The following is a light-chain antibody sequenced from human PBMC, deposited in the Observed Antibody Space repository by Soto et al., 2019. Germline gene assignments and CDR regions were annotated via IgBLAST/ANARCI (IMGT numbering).Light chain of an antibody. J-gene: IGLJ1*01. V-gene: IGLV1-40*01. CDR3: QSYDSSLSGYV. Sequence: QSVLTQPPSVSGAPGQRVTISCSGSSSNIGAGYGVHWYQQVPGTAPKLLIYANNNRPSGVPDRFSGSKSGTSASLAITGLQLEDEADYYCQSYDSSLSGYVFGTGTRSPS. CDR1: SSNIGAGYG. CDR2: ANN.